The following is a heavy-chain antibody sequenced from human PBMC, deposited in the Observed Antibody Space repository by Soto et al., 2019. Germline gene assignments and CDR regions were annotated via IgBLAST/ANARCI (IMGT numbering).Heavy chain of an antibody. CDR2: IIPIFGTA. V-gene: IGHV1-69*13. CDR1: GGTFSSYA. Sequence: SVKVSCKASGGTFSSYAISWVRQAPGQGLEWMGGIIPIFGTANYAQKFQGRVTITADESTSTAYMELSSLRSEDTAVYYWARFPNYYDRSRYVSAFGIWGQGTMVTGSS. D-gene: IGHD3-22*01. J-gene: IGHJ3*02. CDR3: ARFPNYYDRSRYVSAFGI.